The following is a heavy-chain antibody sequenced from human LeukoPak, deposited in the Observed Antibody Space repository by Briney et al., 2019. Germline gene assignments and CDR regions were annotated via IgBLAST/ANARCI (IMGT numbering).Heavy chain of an antibody. CDR3: ARRDYNDAFDI. V-gene: IGHV1-3*01. D-gene: IGHD3-16*01. CDR1: GYTFSSYT. Sequence: ASVKVSCKTSGYTFSSYTMHWMRQAPGQRLEWMGWINAGNGNMKYSQKFQGRLTISRDTSASTVYMDLSSLTSEDTAIYFCARRDYNDAFDIWGQGTVVTVSS. CDR2: INAGNGNM. J-gene: IGHJ3*02.